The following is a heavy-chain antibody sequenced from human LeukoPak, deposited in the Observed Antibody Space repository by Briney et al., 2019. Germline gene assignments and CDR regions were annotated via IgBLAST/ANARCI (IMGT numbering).Heavy chain of an antibody. Sequence: SGGSLRLSCAASGFTFSSYWMHWVRQAPGKGLVWVSRINSDGSSTSYADSVKGRFTISRDNPKNTLYLQMNSLRAEDTAVFYCARGLYYGSGSYYDYWGQGTLVTVSS. CDR2: INSDGSST. CDR1: GFTFSSYW. D-gene: IGHD3-10*01. CDR3: ARGLYYGSGSYYDY. V-gene: IGHV3-74*01. J-gene: IGHJ4*02.